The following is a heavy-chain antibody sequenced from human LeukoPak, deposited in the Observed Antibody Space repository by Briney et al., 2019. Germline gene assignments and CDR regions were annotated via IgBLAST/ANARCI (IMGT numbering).Heavy chain of an antibody. D-gene: IGHD2-15*01. J-gene: IGHJ4*02. V-gene: IGHV3-30*04. Sequence: GGSLRLSCAASRFIFSNYAMHWVRLAPGKGLDWVAVISYHGRDQFYADSVKGRFTISRDSSKDTLYLQMNSLRTEDTAVYYCVRQDCSGGSCYLDYWGQGTLVTVSS. CDR3: VRQDCSGGSCYLDY. CDR2: ISYHGRDQ. CDR1: RFIFSNYA.